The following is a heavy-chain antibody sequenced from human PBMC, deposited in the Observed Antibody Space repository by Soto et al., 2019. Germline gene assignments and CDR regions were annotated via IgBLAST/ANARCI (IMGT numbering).Heavy chain of an antibody. CDR3: ARPPTANLDAFEI. J-gene: IGHJ3*02. V-gene: IGHV4-39*01. D-gene: IGHD7-27*01. CDR2: IYYSGIT. CDR1: GGSISSSYY. Sequence: SETLSLTCTVSGGSISSSYYWGWIRQPPGKGLEWIGSIYYSGITYYNPSLKSRVTISVDSSKNQFSLKLNSVTAADTAVYYCARPPTANLDAFEIWGQGTMVTVSS.